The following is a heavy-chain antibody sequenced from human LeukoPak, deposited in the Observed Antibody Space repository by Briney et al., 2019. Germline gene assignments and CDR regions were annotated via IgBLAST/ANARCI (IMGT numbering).Heavy chain of an antibody. CDR3: ARDLVEVTPDALSPY. CDR2: ISSSSSTI. CDR1: GFTFSTYS. Sequence: PGGSLRLSCAASGFTFSTYSMNWVRQAPGKGLEWVSYISSSSSTIYYADSVKGRFTISRDNAKNSLYLQTNSLRAEDTAVYYCARDLVEVTPDALSPYWGQGTLVTVSS. J-gene: IGHJ4*02. D-gene: IGHD4-23*01. V-gene: IGHV3-48*04.